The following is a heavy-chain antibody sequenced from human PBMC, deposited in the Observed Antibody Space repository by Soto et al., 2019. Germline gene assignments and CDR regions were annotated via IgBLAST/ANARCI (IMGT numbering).Heavy chain of an antibody. CDR2: IKQDGSEK. CDR1: GFTFSSYW. V-gene: IGHV3-7*01. CDR3: ARRLRGRFTETYYYYYGMDV. J-gene: IGHJ6*02. D-gene: IGHD3-10*01. Sequence: EVQLVETGGGLIQPGGSLRLSCAASGFTFSSYWMSWVRQAPGKGLEWVANIKQDGSEKYSVDSVKVRFTISRDNAKNSLYLLMNSLRAEDTAVYYCARRLRGRFTETYYYYYGMDVWGQESTVTVSS.